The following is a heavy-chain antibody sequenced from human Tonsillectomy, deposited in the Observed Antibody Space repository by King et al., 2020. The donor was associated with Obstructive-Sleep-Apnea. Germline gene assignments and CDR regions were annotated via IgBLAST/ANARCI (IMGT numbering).Heavy chain of an antibody. D-gene: IGHD2-15*01. Sequence: VQLVESGAEVKKPGASVKVSCKASGYTFTSYYMHWVRQAPGQGLEWMGIINPSGGSTSYAQKFQGRVTMTRDTSTSTVYMELSSLRSEDTAGYYCARDIVVVVAATGGGDYYYYGMDVWGQGTTVTVSS. V-gene: IGHV1-46*03. J-gene: IGHJ6*02. CDR2: INPSGGST. CDR3: ARDIVVVVAATGGGDYYYYGMDV. CDR1: GYTFTSYY.